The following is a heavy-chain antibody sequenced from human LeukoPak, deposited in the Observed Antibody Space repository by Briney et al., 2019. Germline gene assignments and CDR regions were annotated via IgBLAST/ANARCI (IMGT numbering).Heavy chain of an antibody. CDR1: GGSISSYY. V-gene: IGHV4-59*01. J-gene: IGHJ5*02. D-gene: IGHD4-23*01. CDR2: IYNGGGT. CDR3: ARYRGNSNGGFDP. Sequence: SETLSLTCTVSGGSISSYYWSWIRQPPGKGLEWIGNIYNGGGTNYNPSLKSRVTTLVDTSKNQFSLKLTSVTAADTAVYYCARYRGNSNGGFDPWGQGTLVTVSS.